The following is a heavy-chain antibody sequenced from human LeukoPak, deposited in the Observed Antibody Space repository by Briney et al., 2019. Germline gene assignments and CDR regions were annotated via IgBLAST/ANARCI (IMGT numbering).Heavy chain of an antibody. CDR3: ARLFWRVWFDP. Sequence: GASVKVSCKASGYTFTSYYMHWVRQAPGQGLEWMGIINPSGGSTSYAQKLQGRVTMTTDTSTSTAYMELRSLRSDDTAVYYCARLFWRVWFDPWGQGTLVTVSS. CDR2: INPSGGST. V-gene: IGHV1-46*01. J-gene: IGHJ5*02. D-gene: IGHD3-3*01. CDR1: GYTFTSYY.